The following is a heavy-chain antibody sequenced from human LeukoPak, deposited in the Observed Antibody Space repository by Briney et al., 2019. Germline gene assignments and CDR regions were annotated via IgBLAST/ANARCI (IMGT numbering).Heavy chain of an antibody. D-gene: IGHD6-13*01. Sequence: GGFLRLSCAASGFTFSSYSMNWVRQAPGKGLKWVSSISSSSSYIYYADSVKGRFTISRDNAKNSLYLQMNSLRAEDTAVYYCARERIAAADYWGQGTLVTVSS. J-gene: IGHJ4*02. CDR1: GFTFSSYS. CDR2: ISSSSSYI. V-gene: IGHV3-21*01. CDR3: ARERIAAADY.